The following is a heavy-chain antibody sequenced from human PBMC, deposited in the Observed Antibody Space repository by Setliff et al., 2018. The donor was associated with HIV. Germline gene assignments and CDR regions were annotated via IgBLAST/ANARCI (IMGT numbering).Heavy chain of an antibody. D-gene: IGHD2-8*01. CDR2: IYYTGST. CDR3: ECYNSDDGYFDN. J-gene: IGHJ4*02. CDR1: GASVSSGGFY. Sequence: SETLSLTCTVSGASVSSGGFYWSWIRQPPGKGREWIGYIYYTGSTYYNPSLKSRVTISLDTSRSQFSLKLSSVTAADTAVYSCECYNSDDGYFDNWGQGALVTVSS. V-gene: IGHV4-30-4*08.